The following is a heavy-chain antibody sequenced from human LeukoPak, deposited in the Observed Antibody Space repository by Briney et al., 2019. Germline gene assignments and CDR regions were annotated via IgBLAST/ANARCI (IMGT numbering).Heavy chain of an antibody. J-gene: IGHJ4*02. D-gene: IGHD3-22*01. Sequence: PGGSLRLSYAASGFTFSSYEMNWVRQAPGKGLEWVSYISSSGSTIYYADSVKGRFTISRDNAKNSLYLQMNSLRAEDTAVYYCARDQYYDSMGDYWGQGTLVTVSS. V-gene: IGHV3-48*03. CDR2: ISSSGSTI. CDR3: ARDQYYDSMGDY. CDR1: GFTFSSYE.